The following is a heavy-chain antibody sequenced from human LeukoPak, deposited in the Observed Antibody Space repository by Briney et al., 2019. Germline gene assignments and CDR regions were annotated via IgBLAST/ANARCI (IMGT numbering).Heavy chain of an antibody. V-gene: IGHV1-24*01. CDR1: GYTLTELS. CDR3: ATGRPFTVTTSLDY. D-gene: IGHD4-11*01. Sequence: ASEKVSCKVSGYTLTELSMHWVRQAPGKGLEWMGGFDPEDGETIYAQKFQGRVTMTEDTSTDTAYMELSSLRSEDTAVYYCATGRPFTVTTSLDYWGQGTLVTVSS. CDR2: FDPEDGET. J-gene: IGHJ4*02.